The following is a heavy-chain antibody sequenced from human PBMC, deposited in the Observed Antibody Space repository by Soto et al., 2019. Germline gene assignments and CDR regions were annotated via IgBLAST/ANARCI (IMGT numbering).Heavy chain of an antibody. Sequence: ASVKVSCKASGYTFTSYGISWVRQAPGQGLEWMGWISAYNGNTNYAQKLQGRVTMTTDTSTSTAYMELSSLRSEDTAVYYCARDYDSSGYYDLNWFDPWGQGTLVTVSS. D-gene: IGHD3-22*01. CDR3: ARDYDSSGYYDLNWFDP. CDR1: GYTFTSYG. CDR2: ISAYNGNT. J-gene: IGHJ5*02. V-gene: IGHV1-18*01.